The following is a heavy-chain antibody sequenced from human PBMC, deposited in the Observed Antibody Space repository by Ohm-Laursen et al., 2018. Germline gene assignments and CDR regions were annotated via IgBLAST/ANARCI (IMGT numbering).Heavy chain of an antibody. Sequence: TLSLTCAVYGGSFSGYYWSWIRRPPGKGLEWIGEINHSGSTNYNPSLKSRVTISVDTSKNQFSLKLSSVAAADTALYYCAKDIGPHIVATIGVDYYYYYGMDVWGQGTTVTVSS. V-gene: IGHV4-34*01. J-gene: IGHJ6*02. CDR2: INHSGST. CDR1: GGSFSGYY. D-gene: IGHD5-12*01. CDR3: AKDIGPHIVATIGVDYYYYYGMDV.